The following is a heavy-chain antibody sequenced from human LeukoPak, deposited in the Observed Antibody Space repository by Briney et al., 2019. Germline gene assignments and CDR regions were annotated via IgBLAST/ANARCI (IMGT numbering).Heavy chain of an antibody. CDR1: GYTFTGYY. J-gene: IGHJ4*02. CDR3: ARDPPYGSLFDY. Sequence: ASVKVSCKASGYTFTGYYMHWVRQAPGQRLEWMGWINAGNGNTKYSQKFQGRVTITRDTSASTAYMELSSLRSEDTAVYYCARDPPYGSLFDYWGQGTLVTVST. CDR2: INAGNGNT. D-gene: IGHD4-17*01. V-gene: IGHV1-3*01.